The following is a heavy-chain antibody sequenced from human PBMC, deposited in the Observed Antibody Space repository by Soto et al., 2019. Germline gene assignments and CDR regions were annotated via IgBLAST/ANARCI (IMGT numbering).Heavy chain of an antibody. CDR1: GFSVSTYG. D-gene: IGHD1-1*01. CDR3: ARWNGFGDY. Sequence: EVQLLGSGGGLVQPGGSLRLSCAASGFSVSTYGVTWVRQAPGKGLEWVSGVSGGDGGTHYADSVKGRFTISRDNPKNTVYLLMNSLRADDTAVYYCARWNGFGDYWGQGTLVTVSS. V-gene: IGHV3-23*01. J-gene: IGHJ4*02. CDR2: VSGGDGGT.